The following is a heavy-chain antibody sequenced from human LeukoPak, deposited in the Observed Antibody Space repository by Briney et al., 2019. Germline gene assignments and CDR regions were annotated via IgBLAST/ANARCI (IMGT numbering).Heavy chain of an antibody. V-gene: IGHV3-23*01. CDR1: GLTVSSNY. CDR2: ISGSGGST. CDR3: AKDDYGGNSDYFDY. Sequence: GGSLRLSCAASGLTVSSNYMSWVRQAPGKGLEWVSAISGSGGSTYYADSVKGRFTISRDNSKNTLYLQMNSLRAEDTAVYYCAKDDYGGNSDYFDYWGQGTLVTVSS. D-gene: IGHD4-23*01. J-gene: IGHJ4*02.